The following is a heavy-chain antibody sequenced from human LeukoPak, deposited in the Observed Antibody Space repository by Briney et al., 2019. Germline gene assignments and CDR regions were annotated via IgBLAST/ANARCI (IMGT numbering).Heavy chain of an antibody. Sequence: PGGSLRLSCVASGFTFSNYYMHSVRQAPGKGLEWVAIISDDGERKFYADSVRGRITISRDKSKNTLFLQMNSLRADDTAVYFCAKDPGPLHYYDSSSYPLAFDYWGQGTLVTVSS. V-gene: IGHV3-30*18. J-gene: IGHJ4*02. CDR1: GFTFSNYY. CDR3: AKDPGPLHYYDSSSYPLAFDY. D-gene: IGHD3-22*01. CDR2: ISDDGERK.